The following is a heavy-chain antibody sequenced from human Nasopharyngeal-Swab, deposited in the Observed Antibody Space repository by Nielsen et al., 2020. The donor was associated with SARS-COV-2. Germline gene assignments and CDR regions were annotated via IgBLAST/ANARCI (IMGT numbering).Heavy chain of an antibody. D-gene: IGHD3/OR15-3a*01. V-gene: IGHV4-59*11. CDR2: IYYSGST. CDR3: ASGLKGAFDI. CDR1: GGPISSHY. J-gene: IGHJ3*02. Sequence: SEPLSSTCTAPGGPISSHYWSWIRQHPGKGLEWIGYIYYSGSTNYNPSLKSRVTISVDTSKNQFSLKLSSVTAADTAVYYCASGLKGAFDIWGQGTMVTVSS.